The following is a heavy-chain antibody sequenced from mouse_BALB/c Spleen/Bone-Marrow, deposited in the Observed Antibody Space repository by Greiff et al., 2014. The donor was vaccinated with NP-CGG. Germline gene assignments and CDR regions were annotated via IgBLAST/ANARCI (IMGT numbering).Heavy chain of an antibody. Sequence: EVQLVESGGGLVKPGGSLKLSCAASGFTFSDYYIYWLRQTPEKRLEWVATISDGGNYXXXXXXVXXXXTIXXDNAKNNLYLQMSSLKSEDTAMYYCARSRMRYGAMDYWGQGTSVTVFS. V-gene: IGHV5-4*02. J-gene: IGHJ4*01. CDR2: ISDGGNYX. CDR3: ARSRMRYGAMDY. CDR1: GFTFSDYY. D-gene: IGHD2-10*02.